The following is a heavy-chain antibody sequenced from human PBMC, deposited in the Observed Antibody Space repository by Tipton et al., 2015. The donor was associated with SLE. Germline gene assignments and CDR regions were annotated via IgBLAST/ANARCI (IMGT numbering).Heavy chain of an antibody. J-gene: IGHJ5*02. V-gene: IGHV1-8*03. CDR1: GYTFARYD. CDR3: ARAAGAAPLDT. Sequence: QVQLVQSGAEVKRPGASVKVSCRASGYTFARYDIHWVRQATGQGLEWMAWMNPNSGNTGYAQQFQGRVTVTMDTSIDTAYMELSGLRIDDTAVYYCARAAGAAPLDTWGQGTLVTVSS. CDR2: MNPNSGNT. D-gene: IGHD6-25*01.